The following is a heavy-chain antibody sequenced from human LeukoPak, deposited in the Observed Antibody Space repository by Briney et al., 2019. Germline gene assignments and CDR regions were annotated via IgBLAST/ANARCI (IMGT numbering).Heavy chain of an antibody. CDR2: INHSGST. Sequence: SETLSLTCAVYGGSFSGYYWSWIRQPPGKGLEWIEEINHSGSTNYNPSLKSRVTISVDTSKNQFSLKLSSVTAADTAVYYCARGFTYYYDSSGYYYDYWGQGTLVTVSS. J-gene: IGHJ4*02. CDR1: GGSFSGYY. CDR3: ARGFTYYYDSSGYYYDY. D-gene: IGHD3-22*01. V-gene: IGHV4-34*01.